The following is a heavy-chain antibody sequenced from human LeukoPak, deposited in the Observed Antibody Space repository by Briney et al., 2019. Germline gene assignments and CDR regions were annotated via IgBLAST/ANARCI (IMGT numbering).Heavy chain of an antibody. V-gene: IGHV5-51*01. CDR3: ARLRGDSSSLY. CDR2: IYPGDSDT. Sequence: GESLKISCEGSGYSFTNYWIGWVRQTPGKGLEWMGIIYPGDSDTRYSPSLQGQVTISADRSISTVYLQWSSLKASDTAMYYCARLRGDSSSLYWGQGTLVTVSS. D-gene: IGHD6-6*01. J-gene: IGHJ4*02. CDR1: GYSFTNYW.